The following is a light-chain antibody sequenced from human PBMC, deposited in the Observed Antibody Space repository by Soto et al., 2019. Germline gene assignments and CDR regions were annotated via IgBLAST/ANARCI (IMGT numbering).Light chain of an antibody. J-gene: IGKJ5*01. CDR3: QQYNNWPPIT. V-gene: IGKV3-15*01. CDR1: QTISSN. CDR2: GAS. Sequence: MRQSPATLSVSPGARATLYCRASQTISSNLAWYQHKPGQAPRLLIYGASTRATGIPARFSGSGSGTEFTLTISSLQSEDFAVYYCQQYNNWPPITFGQGTRLEIK.